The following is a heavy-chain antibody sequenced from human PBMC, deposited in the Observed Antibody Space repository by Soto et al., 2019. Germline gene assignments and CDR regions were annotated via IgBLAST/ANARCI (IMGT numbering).Heavy chain of an antibody. CDR2: IYHSGST. D-gene: IGHD4-17*01. CDR3: ARARSDPTVVDY. CDR1: GGSISSGGYS. Sequence: QLQLQESGSGLVKPSQTLSLTCAVSGGSISSGGYSWSWIRQPPGKGLEWIGYIYHSGSTYYNPSHKSRVTIAVDRSKNQFSLKLSSVTAADTAVYYCARARSDPTVVDYWGQGTLVTVSS. J-gene: IGHJ4*02. V-gene: IGHV4-30-2*01.